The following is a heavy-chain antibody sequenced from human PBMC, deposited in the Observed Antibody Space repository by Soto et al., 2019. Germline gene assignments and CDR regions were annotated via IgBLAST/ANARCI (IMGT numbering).Heavy chain of an antibody. Sequence: QITLKESGPTLVKPTQTLTLTCTFSGFSLSTSGVGVGWIRQPPGKALEWLALLYWDDGKRYSPSLKSRPTITKDTSKNQVVLTMTSMDPVDTATYYCVGGAYFDYWGQGTLVTVSS. V-gene: IGHV2-5*02. CDR3: VGGAYFDY. J-gene: IGHJ4*02. CDR2: LYWDDGK. D-gene: IGHD3-10*01. CDR1: GFSLSTSGVG.